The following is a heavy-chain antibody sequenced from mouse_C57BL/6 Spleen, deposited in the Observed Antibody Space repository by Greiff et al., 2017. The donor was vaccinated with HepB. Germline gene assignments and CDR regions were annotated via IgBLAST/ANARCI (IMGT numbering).Heavy chain of an antibody. D-gene: IGHD1-1*01. CDR2: IDPSDSYT. CDR1: GYTFTSYW. J-gene: IGHJ2*01. CDR3: ARIPPSDGSSQYYFDY. V-gene: IGHV1-50*01. Sequence: QVQLQQPGAELVKPGASVKLSCKASGYTFTSYWMQWVKQRPGQGLEWLGEIDPSDSYTNYNHKFKGKATLTVDTSSSTADMQLSSLTSEDSAVYYCARIPPSDGSSQYYFDYWGQGTTLTVSS.